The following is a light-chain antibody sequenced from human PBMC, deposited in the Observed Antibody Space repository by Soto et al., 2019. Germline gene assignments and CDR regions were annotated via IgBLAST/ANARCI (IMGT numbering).Light chain of an antibody. CDR1: QSISSH. V-gene: IGKV3-11*01. CDR2: DVS. CDR3: EKRPNWPLT. J-gene: IGKJ4*01. Sequence: EIVLTQSPATLSLSPGERATLSCRASQSISSHLAWYQQKPGQAPRLLMYDVSNMATSIPARFSGSGAGTDFTLTISSLEPEDFAVYSCEKRPNWPLTFGGGTKVEIK.